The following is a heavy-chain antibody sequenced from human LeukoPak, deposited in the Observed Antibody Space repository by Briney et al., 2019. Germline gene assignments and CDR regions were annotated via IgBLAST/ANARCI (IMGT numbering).Heavy chain of an antibody. CDR2: IYTSGST. J-gene: IGHJ3*02. D-gene: IGHD2-21*02. Sequence: SETLSLTCTVSGGSISSYYWSWIRQPPGKGLEWIGYIYTSGSTNYNPSLKSQVTISVDTSKNQFSLKLSSVTAADTAVYYCAGTYCGGDCYHNDAFDIWGQGTMVTVSS. V-gene: IGHV4-4*09. CDR1: GGSISSYY. CDR3: AGTYCGGDCYHNDAFDI.